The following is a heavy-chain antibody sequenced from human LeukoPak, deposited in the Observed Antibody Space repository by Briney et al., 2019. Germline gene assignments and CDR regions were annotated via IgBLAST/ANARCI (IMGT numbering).Heavy chain of an antibody. D-gene: IGHD6-13*01. Sequence: ASVKVSCKASGYTFTSYGISWVRQAPGQGLEWMGWISAYNGNTNYAQKLQGRVTITADESTSTAYMELSSLRSEDTAVYYCARVESSSWLPIDYWGQGTLVTVSS. CDR3: ARVESSSWLPIDY. CDR1: GYTFTSYG. CDR2: ISAYNGNT. J-gene: IGHJ4*02. V-gene: IGHV1-18*01.